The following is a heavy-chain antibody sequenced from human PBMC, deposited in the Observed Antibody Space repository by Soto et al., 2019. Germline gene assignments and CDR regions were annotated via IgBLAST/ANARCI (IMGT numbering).Heavy chain of an antibody. CDR3: ARGARNYYYFDY. CDR2: IKFDGSIT. D-gene: IGHD1-7*01. Sequence: DVQVVESGGRLVQPGGSLRLSCAASGFTFSNYWLPWVRQTPGKGLVWVSRIKFDGSITNYADSVKGRVTLSRDNAKNTVYLQMDSLRADDTAVYYCARGARNYYYFDYWGQGTLVTVSS. CDR1: GFTFSNYW. J-gene: IGHJ4*02. V-gene: IGHV3-74*01.